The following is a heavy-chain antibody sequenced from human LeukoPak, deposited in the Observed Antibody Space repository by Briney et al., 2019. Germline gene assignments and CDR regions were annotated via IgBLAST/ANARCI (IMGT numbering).Heavy chain of an antibody. D-gene: IGHD3-16*01. V-gene: IGHV3-7*03. J-gene: IGHJ4*02. CDR3: TKERLGVPGDY. CDR2: IKRDGSAI. Sequence: GGSLRLSCAASGFMFSKYWMTWVRQAPGKGLEWVANIKRDGSAIHYVDSVKGRFTISRDNARNSLYLQMDSLRAEDTAVYYCTKERLGVPGDYWGQGTLVTVSS. CDR1: GFMFSKYW.